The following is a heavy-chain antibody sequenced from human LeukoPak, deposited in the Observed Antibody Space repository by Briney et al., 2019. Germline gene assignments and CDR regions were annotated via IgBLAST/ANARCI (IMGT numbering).Heavy chain of an antibody. Sequence: GGSLRLSCVASGFTFSNYLMNWVRQAPGKGLEWVSGISHSGSSIYYADSVKGRFTISRDNSKNTLYLQLDRLRVEDTAVYYCAMALDYWGQGTLVTVSS. CDR2: ISHSGSSI. V-gene: IGHV3-23*01. J-gene: IGHJ4*02. CDR3: AMALDY. CDR1: GFTFSNYL.